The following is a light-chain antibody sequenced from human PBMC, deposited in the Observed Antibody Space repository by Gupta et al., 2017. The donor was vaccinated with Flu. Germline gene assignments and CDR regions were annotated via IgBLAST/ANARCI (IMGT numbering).Light chain of an antibody. J-gene: IGKJ5*01. CDR2: VAS. Sequence: CRAIQSRVSRNVNNCLDWYQQKSGQSPQVLIYVASSRASGVPDRFSGSGSGTDFTLKISRVEAEDFGVYYCMQCLQSPITFGQGTRVEIK. CDR1: QSRVSRNVNNC. CDR3: MQCLQSPIT. V-gene: IGKV2-28*01.